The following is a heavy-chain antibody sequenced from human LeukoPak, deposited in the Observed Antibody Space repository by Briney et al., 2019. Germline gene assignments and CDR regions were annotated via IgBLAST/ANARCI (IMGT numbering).Heavy chain of an antibody. Sequence: GSLRLSCAASGFTFSSYAMHWVRQAPGKGLEWVAVISYDGGNKYYADSVKGRFTISRDNSKNTLYLQMNSLRAEDTAVYYCARGIAVAGPPFDYWGQGTLVTVSS. J-gene: IGHJ4*02. CDR2: ISYDGGNK. CDR1: GFTFSSYA. D-gene: IGHD6-19*01. V-gene: IGHV3-30-3*01. CDR3: ARGIAVAGPPFDY.